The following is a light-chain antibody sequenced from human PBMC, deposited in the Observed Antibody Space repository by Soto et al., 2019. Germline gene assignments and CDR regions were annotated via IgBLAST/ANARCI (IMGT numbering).Light chain of an antibody. V-gene: IGKV1-5*03. Sequence: DIQISQSPATLSASVGDRVTITCRASQSISGWLAWYQQKPGKAPNLLIYKASSLESWVPSRFSGTESGTEFTLTISSLQPDDFATYYCQHYNSYPWTFGQGTKVDIK. CDR2: KAS. CDR1: QSISGW. CDR3: QHYNSYPWT. J-gene: IGKJ1*01.